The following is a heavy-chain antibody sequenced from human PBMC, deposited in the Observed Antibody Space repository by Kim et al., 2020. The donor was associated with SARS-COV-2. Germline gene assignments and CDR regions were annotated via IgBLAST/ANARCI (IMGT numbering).Heavy chain of an antibody. CDR3: ARLLKFYGSGRYFQH. CDR2: IYYSGST. D-gene: IGHD3-10*01. CDR1: GGSISSSSYY. Sequence: SETLSLTCTVSGGSISSSSYYWGWIRQPPGKGLEWIGSIYYSGSTYYNPSLKSRVTISVDTSKNQFSLKLSSVTAADTAVYYCARLLKFYGSGRYFQHWGQGTLVTVSS. J-gene: IGHJ1*01. V-gene: IGHV4-39*01.